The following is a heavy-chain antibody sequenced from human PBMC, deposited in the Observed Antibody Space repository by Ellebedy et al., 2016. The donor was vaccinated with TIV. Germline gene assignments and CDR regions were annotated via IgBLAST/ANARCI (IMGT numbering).Heavy chain of an antibody. CDR3: ARGEVRGTIPKY. J-gene: IGHJ4*02. CDR2: ISPSGGLT. V-gene: IGHV3-23*01. CDR1: GFTFNTYA. D-gene: IGHD3-10*01. Sequence: GGSLRLSXAASGFTFNTYAMAWVRQAPGKGLEWVSIISPSGGLTYYADSVKGRFTISRDKSNNNLDLQMNNLRADDTAVYYCARGEVRGTIPKYWGQGTLVTVSS.